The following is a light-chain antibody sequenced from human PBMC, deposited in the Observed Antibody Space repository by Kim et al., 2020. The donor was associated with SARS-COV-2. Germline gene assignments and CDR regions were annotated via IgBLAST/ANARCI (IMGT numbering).Light chain of an antibody. V-gene: IGKV3-15*01. CDR1: QSVGSS. J-gene: IGKJ1*01. CDR3: QQYNNWPRT. Sequence: EIVMTQSPATLSVSPGERATLSCRASQSVGSSLAWYQQKPGQAPRFLIYGASTRATGIPARFSGSGYGTEFTLTISSLQSEDFAVYFCQQYNNWPRTFGQGTKVDIK. CDR2: GAS.